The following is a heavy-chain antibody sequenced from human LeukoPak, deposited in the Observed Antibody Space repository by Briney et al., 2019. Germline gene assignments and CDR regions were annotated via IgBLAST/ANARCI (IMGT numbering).Heavy chain of an antibody. V-gene: IGHV1-2*06. D-gene: IGHD6-13*01. J-gene: IGHJ4*02. CDR3: ARGYSSSWLDY. CDR2: INPNSGGT. CDR1: GYTLTDYY. Sequence: GASVKVSCKASGYTLTDYYMHWVRQAPGQGLEWMGRINPNSGGTKYAQKFQGRVTMTTDTSINTAYLELSRLRSDDTAVYYCARGYSSSWLDYWGQGTLVTVSS.